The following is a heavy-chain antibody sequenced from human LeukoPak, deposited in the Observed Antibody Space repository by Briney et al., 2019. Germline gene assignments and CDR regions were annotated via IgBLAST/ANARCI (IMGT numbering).Heavy chain of an antibody. J-gene: IGHJ4*02. CDR3: ARDLVTQIIDY. V-gene: IGHV3-48*03. Sequence: GGSLRLSCAASGFTLSSYEMNGVRQAPGKGLEWVSYISSSGSTIYYADSVKGRFTISRDNAKNSLYLQMNSLRAEDTAVYYCARDLVTQIIDYWGQGTLVTVSS. CDR1: GFTLSSYE. D-gene: IGHD3-9*01. CDR2: ISSSGSTI.